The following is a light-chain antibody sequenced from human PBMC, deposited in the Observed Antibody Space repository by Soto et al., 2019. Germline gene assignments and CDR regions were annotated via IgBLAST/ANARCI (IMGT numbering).Light chain of an antibody. CDR2: GAS. CDR3: QQYNNWPPSYT. J-gene: IGKJ2*01. CDR1: QSVSST. Sequence: ELVMPQSPATLSVSPGERATLSCSASQSVSSTLAWYQQKPGQAPRLLIYGASTRATGIPARFSGSGSGTEFTLTISSLQSEDVAVYYCQQYNNWPPSYTFGQGTKLEIK. V-gene: IGKV3-15*01.